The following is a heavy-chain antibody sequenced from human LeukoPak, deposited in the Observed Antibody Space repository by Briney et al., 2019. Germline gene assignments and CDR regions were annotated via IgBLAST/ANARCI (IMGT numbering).Heavy chain of an antibody. V-gene: IGHV3-30-3*01. D-gene: IGHD2-15*01. CDR1: GFTFSIYA. CDR3: ARVSSYCSGGSCYAGDYFGY. CDR2: ISYEGSSK. Sequence: GGSQRLSCAASGFTFSIYAMHWVRQAPGTGLGWVAAISYEGSSKFYTDSVKGRFTISRDNSNNTLYLQMDSLRLEDTAVYYCARVSSYCSGGSCYAGDYFGYWGQGTLVTVSS. J-gene: IGHJ4*02.